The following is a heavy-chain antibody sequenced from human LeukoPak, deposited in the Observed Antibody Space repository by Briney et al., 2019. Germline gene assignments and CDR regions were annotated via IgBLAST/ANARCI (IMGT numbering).Heavy chain of an antibody. CDR1: GGSINSYY. J-gene: IGHJ4*02. Sequence: PSETLSLTCTVSGGSINSYYWSWIRQPPGKGLEWIGCIYYSGSTDYNPSLKSRVTISVDTSKNQFSLKLSSVTAADTAVYYCARLRDYYDSSGSATPLIDYWGQGTLVTVSS. D-gene: IGHD3-22*01. CDR2: IYYSGST. CDR3: ARLRDYYDSSGSATPLIDY. V-gene: IGHV4-59*08.